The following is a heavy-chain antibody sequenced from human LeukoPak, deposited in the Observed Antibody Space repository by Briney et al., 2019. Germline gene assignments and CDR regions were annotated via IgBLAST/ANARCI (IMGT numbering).Heavy chain of an antibody. D-gene: IGHD3-10*01. J-gene: IGHJ4*02. Sequence: ASVKLSCKASRYTFTSYDINWVRQATGQGPEWMGWMNPNSGNTGYAQQFHGRVTRTRTTSTSTAYMQLSSLRSDDTSVYYCARGWFGQLLQDYWGQGTLVTVSS. CDR1: RYTFTSYD. V-gene: IGHV1-8*01. CDR2: MNPNSGNT. CDR3: ARGWFGQLLQDY.